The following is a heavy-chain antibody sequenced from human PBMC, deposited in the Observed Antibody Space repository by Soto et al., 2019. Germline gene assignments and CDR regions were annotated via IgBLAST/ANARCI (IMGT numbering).Heavy chain of an antibody. CDR1: GFSLSTSGVG. D-gene: IGHD3-10*01. CDR2: IYWDDDK. CDR3: AAYYYGSGSYSNDY. V-gene: IGHV2-5*02. Sequence: QITLKESGPTLVKPTQTLTLTCTFSGFSLSTSGVGVGWIRQPPGKALEWLALIYWDDDKRYSPSLKSRLTITNDTSDNQVVLTMTHMDPVDTATYYCAAYYYGSGSYSNDYWGQGSLVTVSS. J-gene: IGHJ4*02.